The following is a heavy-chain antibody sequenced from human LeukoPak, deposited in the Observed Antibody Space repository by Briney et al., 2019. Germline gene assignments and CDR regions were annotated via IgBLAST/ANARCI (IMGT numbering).Heavy chain of an antibody. Sequence: GGSLRLSCAASGFTFSNYWMSWVRQAPGKGLEWVANIRQDGSEKYYVDSMRGRFTISRDNAKNSLYLQMSSLRAEDTAVYYCARSAAGLDYWGQGTLVTVSS. CDR2: IRQDGSEK. D-gene: IGHD6-13*01. V-gene: IGHV3-7*01. CDR3: ARSAAGLDY. CDR1: GFTFSNYW. J-gene: IGHJ4*02.